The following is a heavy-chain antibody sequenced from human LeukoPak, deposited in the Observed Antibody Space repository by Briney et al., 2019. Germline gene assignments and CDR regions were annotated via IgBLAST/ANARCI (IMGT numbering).Heavy chain of an antibody. J-gene: IGHJ4*02. CDR3: ARMSIAARRFDY. CDR1: GGTFSSYA. Sequence: ASVKVSCKASGGTFSSYAISWVRQAPGQGLEWMGRIIPIFGTANYAQKFQGRVTITTDESTSTAYMELSSLRSEDTAVYYCARMSIAARRFDYWGQGTLVTVSS. V-gene: IGHV1-69*05. CDR2: IIPIFGTA. D-gene: IGHD6-6*01.